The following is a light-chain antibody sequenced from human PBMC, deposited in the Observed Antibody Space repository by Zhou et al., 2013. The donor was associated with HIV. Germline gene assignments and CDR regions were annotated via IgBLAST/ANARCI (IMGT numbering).Light chain of an antibody. CDR3: QQSDSLPYT. CDR1: QSISSY. CDR2: DAS. J-gene: IGKJ3*01. Sequence: DIQMTPSPSSLSASVGDRVTITCRASQSISSYLNWYQQKLGKAPNLLIYDASNLETGVPSRFTGSGSGTDFTLTISSLQPEDFATYYCQQSDSLPYTFGPGTRVDLK. V-gene: IGKV1-33*01.